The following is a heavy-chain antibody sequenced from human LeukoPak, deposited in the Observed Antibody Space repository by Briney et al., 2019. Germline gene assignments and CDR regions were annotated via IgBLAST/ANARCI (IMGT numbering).Heavy chain of an antibody. CDR3: ARDSKAAAALGDY. V-gene: IGHV4-59*12. CDR2: IYHSGNT. Sequence: PSETLSLTCNVSGASMSSNYWSWIRQPPGKGLEWIGYIYHSGNTNYSPSLESRVTMSVDESKNQFSLRVHFASAADTAVYYCARDSKAAAALGDYWGQGTLVTVSS. D-gene: IGHD6-13*01. CDR1: GASMSSNY. J-gene: IGHJ4*02.